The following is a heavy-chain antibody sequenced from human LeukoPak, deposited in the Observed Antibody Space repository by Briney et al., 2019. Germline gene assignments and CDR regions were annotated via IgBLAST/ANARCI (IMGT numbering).Heavy chain of an antibody. Sequence: SETLSLTCTVSGGSISSYYWSWIRQPPGKGLEWIGYIYYSGSTNYNPSLKSRVTISVDTSKNQFSLKLSSVTAADTAVYYCARRVSDGGYFDYWGQGTLVTVSS. CDR2: IYYSGST. CDR1: GGSISSYY. V-gene: IGHV4-59*08. CDR3: ARRVSDGGYFDY. D-gene: IGHD3-16*01. J-gene: IGHJ4*02.